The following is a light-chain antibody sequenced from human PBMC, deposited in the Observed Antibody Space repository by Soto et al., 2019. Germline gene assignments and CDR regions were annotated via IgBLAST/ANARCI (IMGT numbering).Light chain of an antibody. CDR1: SSDVGSYDL. J-gene: IGLJ1*01. CDR3: CSFAHGSTLYV. Sequence: QSVLTQPASVSGSPGQSITISCTGSSSDVGSYDLVSWYQHHPGKAPKLIIYEVSKRPSGVSNRFSGSKSGNTASPTISGLQAEDEADYYCCSFAHGSTLYVFGIGTKVTVL. CDR2: EVS. V-gene: IGLV2-23*02.